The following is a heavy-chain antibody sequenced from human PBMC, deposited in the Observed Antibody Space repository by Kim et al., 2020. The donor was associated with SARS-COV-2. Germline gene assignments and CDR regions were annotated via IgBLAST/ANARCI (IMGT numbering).Heavy chain of an antibody. CDR2: IYTSGST. CDR1: GGSISSYY. V-gene: IGHV4-4*07. J-gene: IGHJ5*02. CDR3: ARDSGSGLTKNWFDP. Sequence: SETLSLTCTVSGGSISSYYWSWIRQPAGKGLEWIGRIYTSGSTNYNPSLKSRVTMSVDTSKNQFSLKLSSVTAADTAVYYCARDSGSGLTKNWFDPWGQGTLVTVSS. D-gene: IGHD6-19*01.